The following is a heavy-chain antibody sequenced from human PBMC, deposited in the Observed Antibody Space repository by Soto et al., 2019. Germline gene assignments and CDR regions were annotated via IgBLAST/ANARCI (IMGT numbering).Heavy chain of an antibody. CDR3: ASSLLTPFDY. D-gene: IGHD7-27*01. V-gene: IGHV3-23*01. Sequence: GGSLRLSCAASGFTFTTYAMSWVRQAPGKGLECVSAISGSGGSTYYADSVKGRFTISRDNSKNTLYLQMNSLRAEDAAVYYCASSLLTPFDYWGQGTLVTVSS. CDR2: ISGSGGST. J-gene: IGHJ4*02. CDR1: GFTFTTYA.